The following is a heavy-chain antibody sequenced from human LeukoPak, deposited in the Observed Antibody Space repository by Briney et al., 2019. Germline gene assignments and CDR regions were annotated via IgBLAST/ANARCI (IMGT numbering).Heavy chain of an antibody. D-gene: IGHD2-15*01. Sequence: SETLSLTCSVSGGYISNYWRWIRQPAGKGLESIGHISTSGSTNYNPSLKSRVTMSVDTSKNQFSLKLSSVTAADTAVYYCARGYCSGGSCYSYYYYNYMDVWGKGTTVTVSS. CDR1: GGYISNY. V-gene: IGHV4-4*07. CDR3: ARGYCSGGSCYSYYYYNYMDV. CDR2: ISTSGST. J-gene: IGHJ6*03.